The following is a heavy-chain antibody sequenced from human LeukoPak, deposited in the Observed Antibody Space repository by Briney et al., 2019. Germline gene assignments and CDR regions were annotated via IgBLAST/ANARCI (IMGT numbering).Heavy chain of an antibody. CDR1: GYSLTSFD. D-gene: IGHD6-13*01. CDR2: MNPKRGNT. Sequence: ASVKVSCKASGYSLTSFDINWVRQGSGQGLEWMGWMNPKRGNTGYAPTFQGRVTITRDTSIDTAFMELSSLRPDDTAVHYCARGGSSSSYYNNYGMDVWGQGTTITVSS. CDR3: ARGGSSSSYYNNYGMDV. J-gene: IGHJ6*02. V-gene: IGHV1-8*01.